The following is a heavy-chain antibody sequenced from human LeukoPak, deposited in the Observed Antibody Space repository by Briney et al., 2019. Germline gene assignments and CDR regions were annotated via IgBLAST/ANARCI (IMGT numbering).Heavy chain of an antibody. CDR3: ARDRRDGYNVLDY. D-gene: IGHD5-24*01. Sequence: AGGSLRLSCAASGFIFSTYWMTWVRQAPGKGLEWVANMKQDGSEKYYVDSVKGRFTISRDNAKNSLYLEMNSLRAEDTAMYYCARDRRDGYNVLDYWGQGTLVTVSS. CDR2: MKQDGSEK. J-gene: IGHJ4*02. CDR1: GFIFSTYW. V-gene: IGHV3-7*01.